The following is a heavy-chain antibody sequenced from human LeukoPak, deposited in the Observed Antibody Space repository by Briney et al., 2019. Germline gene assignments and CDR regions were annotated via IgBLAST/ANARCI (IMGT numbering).Heavy chain of an antibody. V-gene: IGHV3-21*01. CDR1: GFTFRTYS. CDR3: ASPRYCSGGTCYGWAY. D-gene: IGHD2-15*01. CDR2: ISSNSTYI. J-gene: IGHJ4*02. Sequence: GESLRLSCAASGFTFRTYSMNWVRQAPGKGLEWASSISSNSTYIYYADSLKGRFTTSRDNAKNSLYLQMNSLRAEDSAVYYCASPRYCSGGTCYGWAYWGQGTLVTVSS.